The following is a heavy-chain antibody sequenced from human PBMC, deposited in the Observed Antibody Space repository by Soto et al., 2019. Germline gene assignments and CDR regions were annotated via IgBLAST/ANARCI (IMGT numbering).Heavy chain of an antibody. Sequence: ASVKVSCKASGYTFNNYGISWVRQVPGQGLEWMGWISAKNGNRNYAQKFQGRVTMTTDTSTNTAFMDLTDLTSNDKAMYYCARDQGYSFPFDPWGQGTLVTVSS. CDR1: GYTFNNYG. CDR2: ISAKNGNR. J-gene: IGHJ5*02. V-gene: IGHV1-18*04. D-gene: IGHD5-18*01. CDR3: ARDQGYSFPFDP.